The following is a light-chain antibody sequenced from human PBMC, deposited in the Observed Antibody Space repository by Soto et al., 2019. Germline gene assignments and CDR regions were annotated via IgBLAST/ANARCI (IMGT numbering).Light chain of an antibody. J-gene: IGKJ1*01. CDR3: QQYVSSPRT. V-gene: IGKV3-20*01. CDR1: QIVYNGY. Sequence: ENVLTQSPGTLSLSPGESATLSCRASQIVYNGYLAWYQQKPGQPPRLLIFGASTRASGVPDRFSGSESGTDFTLTINRLKPEDFAVYYCQQYVSSPRTFGQGTRVEIK. CDR2: GAS.